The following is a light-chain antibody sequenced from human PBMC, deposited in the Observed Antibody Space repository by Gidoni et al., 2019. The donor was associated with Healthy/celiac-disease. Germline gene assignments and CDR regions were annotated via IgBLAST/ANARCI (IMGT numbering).Light chain of an antibody. CDR3: QQYNNWPPLT. V-gene: IGKV3-15*01. CDR1: QSVSSN. Sequence: EIVMTHSPATLSVSPGERATLSGRASQSVSSNLAWYQQKPGQAPRLLIYGASTRATGSPARFSGSGCGTEVTLTISSLQSEDVAVYYCQQYNNWPPLTFGGGTKVEIK. J-gene: IGKJ4*01. CDR2: GAS.